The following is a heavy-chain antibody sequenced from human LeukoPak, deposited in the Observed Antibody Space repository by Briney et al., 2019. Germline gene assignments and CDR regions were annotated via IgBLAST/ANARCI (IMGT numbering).Heavy chain of an antibody. CDR2: IIHIFGTA. CDR1: GGTFSSYV. CDR3: AESQPYYYDSSGYYGL. Sequence: SVKVSCKASGGTFSSYVISWVSQAPGQGLEWVGGIIHIFGTANYAQKFQGRVTITTDESTSTAYMELSSLISEDTAVYYGAESQPYYYDSSGYYGLWGQGTLVTVSS. D-gene: IGHD3-22*01. V-gene: IGHV1-69*05. J-gene: IGHJ4*02.